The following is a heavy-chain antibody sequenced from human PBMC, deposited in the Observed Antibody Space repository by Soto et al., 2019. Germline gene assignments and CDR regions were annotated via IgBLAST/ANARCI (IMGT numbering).Heavy chain of an antibody. CDR3: AKSNILTGYYDY. Sequence: GGSLRLSCAASGFTFDDYAMHWVRQAPGKGLEWVSGISWNSGSIGYADSVKGRFTISRDNAKNSLYLQMNSLRAEDTALYYCAKSNILTGYYDYWGQGTLVTVSS. V-gene: IGHV3-9*01. CDR1: GFTFDDYA. CDR2: ISWNSGSI. D-gene: IGHD3-9*01. J-gene: IGHJ4*02.